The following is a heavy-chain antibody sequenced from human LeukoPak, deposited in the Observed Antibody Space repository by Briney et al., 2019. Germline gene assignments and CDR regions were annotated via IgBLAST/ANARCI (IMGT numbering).Heavy chain of an antibody. Sequence: GASVKVSCKASGYTFTSYGISWVRHAPGQRLEWMGWISAYNGNTNYAQKLQGRVTMTTDTSTSTAYMELRSLRSDDTAVYYCASTPYYDSSGYNYWGQGTLVTASS. CDR3: ASTPYYDSSGYNY. CDR1: GYTFTSYG. J-gene: IGHJ4*02. V-gene: IGHV1-18*01. D-gene: IGHD3-22*01. CDR2: ISAYNGNT.